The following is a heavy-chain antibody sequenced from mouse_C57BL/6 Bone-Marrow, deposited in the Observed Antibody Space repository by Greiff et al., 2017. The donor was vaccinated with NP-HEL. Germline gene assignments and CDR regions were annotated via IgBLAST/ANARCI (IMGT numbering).Heavy chain of an antibody. J-gene: IGHJ4*01. V-gene: IGHV1-42*01. CDR2: INPSTGGT. CDR3: AREGSGYVGDY. CDR1: GYSFTGYY. D-gene: IGHD3-2*02. Sequence: EVQLVESGPELVKPGASVKISCKASGYSFTGYYMNWVKQSPEKSLEWIGEINPSTGGTTYNQKFKAKATLTVDKSSSTAYMQLKSLTSEDSAVYYCAREGSGYVGDYWGQGTSVTVSS.